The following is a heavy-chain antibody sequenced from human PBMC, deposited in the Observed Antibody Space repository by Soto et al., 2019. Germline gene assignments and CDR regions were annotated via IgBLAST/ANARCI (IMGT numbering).Heavy chain of an antibody. V-gene: IGHV4-39*01. D-gene: IGHD3-3*01. CDR2: IYYSGST. CDR1: GGSISSSSYY. Sequence: PSETLSLTCTVSGGSISSSSYYWGWIRQPPGKGLEGIGSIYYSGSTYYNPSLKSRVTISVDTSKNQFSLKLSSVTAADTAVYYCARHKVFYDFWSGYYPLYYFDYWGQGTLVTVSS. CDR3: ARHKVFYDFWSGYYPLYYFDY. J-gene: IGHJ4*02.